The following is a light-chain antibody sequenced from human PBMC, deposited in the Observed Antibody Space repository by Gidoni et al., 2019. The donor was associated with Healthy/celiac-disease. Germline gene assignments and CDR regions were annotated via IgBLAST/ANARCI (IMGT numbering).Light chain of an antibody. Sequence: SVFTQPPSVSAAPGKKVTIHCSGSSSNIGNQYVSWYQPLPGTAPKLLIYHNNKRPSGIPDRFSFSKSGTSATLGITGLQTGDEADYYCGTWDSSLSAEVFGGGTKLTVL. CDR1: SSNIGNQY. V-gene: IGLV1-51*01. CDR3: GTWDSSLSAEV. CDR2: HNN. J-gene: IGLJ3*02.